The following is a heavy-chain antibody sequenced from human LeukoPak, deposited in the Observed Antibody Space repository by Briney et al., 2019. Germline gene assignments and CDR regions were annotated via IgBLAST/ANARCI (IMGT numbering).Heavy chain of an antibody. D-gene: IGHD6-19*01. J-gene: IGHJ4*02. CDR3: ARGGDDLEQWLSYFDY. Sequence: GESLKISCKGSGYSFTSYWIGWVRQMPGKGLEWMGIIYPGDSDTRYSPSFQGQVTISADKSISTAYLQWSSLKASDTAMYYCARGGDDLEQWLSYFDYWGQGTLVTVSS. CDR2: IYPGDSDT. V-gene: IGHV5-51*01. CDR1: GYSFTSYW.